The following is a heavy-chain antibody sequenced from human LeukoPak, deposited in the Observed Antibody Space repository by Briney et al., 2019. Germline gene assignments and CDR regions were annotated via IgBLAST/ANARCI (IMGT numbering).Heavy chain of an antibody. Sequence: PGGSLRLSCAASGFSVNTNYMTWVRQAPGEGLVWVSVIYSGATTYYADSVKGRFTISRDNSKNTLYLQMNSLRAEDTAVYYCARGGGYSGYGHFDYWGQGTLVTVSS. J-gene: IGHJ4*02. CDR1: GFSVNTNY. D-gene: IGHD5-12*01. CDR3: ARGGGYSGYGHFDY. CDR2: IYSGATT. V-gene: IGHV3-66*01.